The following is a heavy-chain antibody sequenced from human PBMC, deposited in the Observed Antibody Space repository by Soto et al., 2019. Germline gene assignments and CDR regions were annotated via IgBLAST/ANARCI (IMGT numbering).Heavy chain of an antibody. CDR2: ISYDGSNK. CDR1: GFTFSSYG. D-gene: IGHD5-12*01. J-gene: IGHJ6*02. CDR3: AKDGGVVATISNYYYGMDV. V-gene: IGHV3-30*18. Sequence: QVQLVESGGGVVQPGRSLRLSCAASGFTFSSYGMHWVRQAPGKGLEWVAVISYDGSNKYYADSVKGRFTISRDNSKNTLYLQMNSLRAEDTAVYYCAKDGGVVATISNYYYGMDVWGQGTTVTVSS.